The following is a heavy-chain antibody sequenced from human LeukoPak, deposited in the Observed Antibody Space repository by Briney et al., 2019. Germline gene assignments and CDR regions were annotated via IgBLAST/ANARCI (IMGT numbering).Heavy chain of an antibody. V-gene: IGHV1-58*02. J-gene: IGHJ3*02. CDR2: IVVGSGNT. CDR3: ARAYVSGRGALDI. D-gene: IGHD3-10*01. CDR1: GFTFTSSA. Sequence: VASVKVSCKASGFTFTSSAMQWVRQARGQRLEWIGWIVVGSGNTNYAQKFQERVTITRDMSTSTAYMELSSLRSEDTAVYYCARAYVSGRGALDIWGQGTMVAVSS.